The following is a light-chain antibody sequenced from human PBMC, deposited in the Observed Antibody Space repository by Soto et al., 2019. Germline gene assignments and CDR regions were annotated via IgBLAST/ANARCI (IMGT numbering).Light chain of an antibody. CDR1: QDISNY. Sequence: DIQMTQSPSSLSASVGDRVTITCQASQDISNYLNWYQQKPGKAPKLLIYDASNLETGVPSRFSGSGSRTDFTFTISSLQPEDIATYYCQKYDNLPPDLITFGGGTKVEIK. J-gene: IGKJ4*01. CDR3: QKYDNLPPDLIT. CDR2: DAS. V-gene: IGKV1-33*01.